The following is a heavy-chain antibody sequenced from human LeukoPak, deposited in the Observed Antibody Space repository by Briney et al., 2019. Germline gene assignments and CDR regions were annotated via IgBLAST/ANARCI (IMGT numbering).Heavy chain of an antibody. CDR1: GGTFSSYA. D-gene: IGHD3-3*01. V-gene: IGHV1-69*13. CDR3: ASGPLLAINDFWRAGMDV. J-gene: IGHJ6*02. Sequence: ASVTVSCKASGGTFSSYAISWVRQAPGQGLEWMGGIIPIFGTANYAQKFQGGVTITADESTSTAYMELSSLRSEDTAVYYCASGPLLAINDFWRAGMDVWGQGTTVTVSS. CDR2: IIPIFGTA.